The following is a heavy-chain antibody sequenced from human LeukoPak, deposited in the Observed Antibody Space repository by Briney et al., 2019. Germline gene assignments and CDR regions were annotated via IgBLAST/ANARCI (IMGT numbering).Heavy chain of an antibody. D-gene: IGHD3-22*01. CDR2: IYTSGTT. Sequence: PSETLSLTCTVSGGSISSYYWSWIRQPAGKGLEWIGRIYTSGTTHYNPSLKSRVTMSVDTSKNQFSLKLSSVPAADTAVYYCARAPYYYDSSGYYFGAWGQGTLVTVSS. V-gene: IGHV4-4*07. CDR1: GGSISSYY. J-gene: IGHJ5*02. CDR3: ARAPYYYDSSGYYFGA.